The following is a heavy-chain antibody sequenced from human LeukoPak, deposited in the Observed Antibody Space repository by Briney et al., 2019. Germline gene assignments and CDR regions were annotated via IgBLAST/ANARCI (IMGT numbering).Heavy chain of an antibody. CDR3: ARGFVGDLPYYYCYYMDV. V-gene: IGHV4-59*01. J-gene: IGHJ6*03. CDR2: IYFSGST. D-gene: IGHD3-10*01. CDR1: GGSISSYD. Sequence: SETLSLTCTVSGGSISSYDWSWIRKPPGKGLEWVGYIYFSGSTTYNPSLKSRVTISVDTSKTQFSLKLSSVTAADTALYYCARGFVGDLPYYYCYYMDVWGKGTTVTVSS.